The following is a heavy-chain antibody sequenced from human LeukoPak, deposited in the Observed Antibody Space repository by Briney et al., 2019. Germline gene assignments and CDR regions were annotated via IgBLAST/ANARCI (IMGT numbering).Heavy chain of an antibody. CDR2: IGSNGGST. CDR3: ARGFIAAAGTGTFY. J-gene: IGHJ4*02. V-gene: IGHV3-64*01. CDR1: GFTFSSYA. Sequence: GGSLRLSCAASGFTFSSYAMHWVRQAPGKGLEYVSAIGSNGGSTYYANSVKGRFTISRDNSKNTLYLQMGSLRAEDMAVYYCARGFIAAAGTGTFYWGQGTLVTVSS. D-gene: IGHD6-13*01.